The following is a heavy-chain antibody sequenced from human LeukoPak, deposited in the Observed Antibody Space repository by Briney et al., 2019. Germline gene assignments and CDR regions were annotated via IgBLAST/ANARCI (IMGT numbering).Heavy chain of an antibody. CDR2: IYYSGST. Sequence: SETLSLTCTVSGGSISSYYWSWIRQPPGKGLEWIGYIYYSGSTNYNPSLKSRVTISVDTSKNQFSLKLSSVTAADTAVYYCARAAPNYYDSSGSFYFDYWGQGTLVTVSS. CDR3: ARAAPNYYDSSGSFYFDY. D-gene: IGHD3-22*01. V-gene: IGHV4-59*12. CDR1: GGSISSYY. J-gene: IGHJ4*02.